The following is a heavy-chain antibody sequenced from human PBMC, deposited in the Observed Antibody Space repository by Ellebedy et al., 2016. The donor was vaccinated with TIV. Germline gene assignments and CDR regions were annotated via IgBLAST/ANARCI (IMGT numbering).Heavy chain of an antibody. CDR2: ISGSGGST. V-gene: IGHV3-23*01. D-gene: IGHD6-19*01. J-gene: IGHJ6*02. CDR1: GFTFSSYA. CDR3: ATRSKYSSGYHRDYYGMDV. Sequence: GESLKISCAASGFTFSSYAMSWVRQAPGKGLEWVSAISGSGGSTYYADSVKGRFTISRDNSKNTLYLQMNSLRAEDTAVYYCATRSKYSSGYHRDYYGMDVWGQGTTVTVSS.